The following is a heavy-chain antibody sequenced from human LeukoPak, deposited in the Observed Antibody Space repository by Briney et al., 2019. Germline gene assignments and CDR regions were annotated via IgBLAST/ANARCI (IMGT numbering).Heavy chain of an antibody. Sequence: WGSLRLSCAASGFTVSSNYMSWVRQAPGKGLEWVSVVYSGGSTYYADSAKGRFTSSRDNSKNTLYLQMNSLRAEDTAIYYCAKDGYGSGSYSQYFDYWGQGTLVTVSS. CDR1: GFTVSSNY. V-gene: IGHV3-53*01. CDR2: VYSGGST. CDR3: AKDGYGSGSYSQYFDY. J-gene: IGHJ4*02. D-gene: IGHD3-10*01.